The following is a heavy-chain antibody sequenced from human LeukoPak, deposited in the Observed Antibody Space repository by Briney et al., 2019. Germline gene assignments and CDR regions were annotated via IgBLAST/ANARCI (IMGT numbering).Heavy chain of an antibody. Sequence: GGSLRLSCAASGFTFSDYGMQWVRQAPGKGLEWVAVISYDGTTTFYADSVKSRFTVSRDNSKNTLDLQMDSLRAEDTAVYFCAKEPNAYSSGWYFQDWGQGTLVTVSS. V-gene: IGHV3-30*18. CDR2: ISYDGTTT. J-gene: IGHJ1*01. CDR1: GFTFSDYG. CDR3: AKEPNAYSSGWYFQD. D-gene: IGHD6-25*01.